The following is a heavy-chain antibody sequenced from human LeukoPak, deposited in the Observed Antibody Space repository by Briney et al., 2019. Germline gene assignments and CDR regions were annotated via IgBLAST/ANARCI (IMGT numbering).Heavy chain of an antibody. D-gene: IGHD6-13*01. J-gene: IGHJ3*02. V-gene: IGHV1-18*01. Sequence: ASVKVSCKASGYTFTNSGMSWVRQAPGQGLEWMGWVSAYDGNTNYAQKLQGRLTMTTDRSTSTAYMELRSLRSDDTAMYYCARDWWDSAAGTINAFDIWGQGTMVTVSS. CDR2: VSAYDGNT. CDR1: GYTFTNSG. CDR3: ARDWWDSAAGTINAFDI.